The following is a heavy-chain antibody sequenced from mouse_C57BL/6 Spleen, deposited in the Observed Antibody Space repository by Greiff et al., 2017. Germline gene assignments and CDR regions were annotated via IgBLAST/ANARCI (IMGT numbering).Heavy chain of an antibody. CDR2: ISSGGSYT. V-gene: IGHV5-6*01. D-gene: IGHD3-2*02. Sequence: EVQLQQSGGDLVKPGGSLKLSCAASGFTFSSYGMSWVRQTPDKRLEWVATISSGGSYTYYPDSVKGRFTISRDNAKNTLYLQMSSLKSEDTAMYYCARQIDSSGYGEDYAMDDWGQGTSVTVSS. CDR3: ARQIDSSGYGEDYAMDD. J-gene: IGHJ4*01. CDR1: GFTFSSYG.